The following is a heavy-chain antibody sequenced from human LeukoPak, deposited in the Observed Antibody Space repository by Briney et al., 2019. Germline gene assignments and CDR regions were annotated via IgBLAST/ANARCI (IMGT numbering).Heavy chain of an antibody. J-gene: IGHJ4*02. CDR1: GYTFTSYY. D-gene: IGHD6-13*01. CDR2: INPSGGST. CDR3: ARDLSIGLQGIAGLALQYYFDY. Sequence: ASVKVSCKASGYTFTSYYMHWVRQAPGQGLEWMGIINPSGGSTSYAQKFQGRVTMTRDTSTSTVYMELSSLGSEDTAVYYCARDLSIGLQGIAGLALQYYFDYWGQGTLVTVSS. V-gene: IGHV1-46*01.